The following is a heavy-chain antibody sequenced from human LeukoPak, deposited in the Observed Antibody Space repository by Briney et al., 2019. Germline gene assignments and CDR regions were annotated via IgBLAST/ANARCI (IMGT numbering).Heavy chain of an antibody. Sequence: SETLSLTCAVSGGSISSSNWWSWVRQPPGKGLEWIGEIYHSGSTNYNPSLKSRVTISVDTSKNQFSLKLSSVTAADTAVYYCARALIQLSGYYYYGMDVWGQGTTVTVSS. V-gene: IGHV4-4*02. CDR1: GGSISSSNW. CDR2: IYHSGST. J-gene: IGHJ6*02. CDR3: ARALIQLSGYYYYGMDV. D-gene: IGHD5-18*01.